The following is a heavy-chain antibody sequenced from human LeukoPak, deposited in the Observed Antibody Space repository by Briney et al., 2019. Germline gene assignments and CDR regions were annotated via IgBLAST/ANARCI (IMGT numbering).Heavy chain of an antibody. Sequence: SETLSLTCTVSGGSLTSDDSYWGWIRQPPGKALEWIGNIYYSGSTNYNPSLKSRVTISVDTSKNQFSLKLSSVTAADTAVYYCAREGVRWFGEFNDAFDIWGQGTMVTVSS. V-gene: IGHV4-61*08. J-gene: IGHJ3*02. CDR1: GGSLTSDDSY. D-gene: IGHD3-10*01. CDR2: IYYSGST. CDR3: AREGVRWFGEFNDAFDI.